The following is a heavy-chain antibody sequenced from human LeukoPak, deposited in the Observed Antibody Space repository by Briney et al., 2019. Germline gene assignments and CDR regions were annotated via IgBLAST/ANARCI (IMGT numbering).Heavy chain of an antibody. V-gene: IGHV4-61*02. CDR2: MSSSGIS. Sequence: SETLSLTCTVSNGSISSDTYFWSWMRQPAGKGLEWIWRMSSSGISTYSPSLKSRATISIDTSRNQISMYLNSVTAADTAVYYCAKGAGPPWFDPWGQGTLVTVSS. CDR3: AKGAGPPWFDP. D-gene: IGHD6-19*01. J-gene: IGHJ5*02. CDR1: NGSISSDTYF.